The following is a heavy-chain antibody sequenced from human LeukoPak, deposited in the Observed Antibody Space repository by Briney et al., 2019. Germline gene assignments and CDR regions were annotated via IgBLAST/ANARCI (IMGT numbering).Heavy chain of an antibody. CDR2: IYYSGST. J-gene: IGHJ5*02. D-gene: IGHD3-10*01. CDR1: GGSISSSSYY. V-gene: IGHV4-39*07. CDR3: ARDGYYYGSGSP. Sequence: SETLSLTCTVSGGSISSSSYYWGWIRQPPGKGLEWIGSIYYSGSTYYNPSLKSRVTISVDTSKNQFSLKLSSVTAADTAVYYCARDGYYYGSGSPWGQGTLVTVSS.